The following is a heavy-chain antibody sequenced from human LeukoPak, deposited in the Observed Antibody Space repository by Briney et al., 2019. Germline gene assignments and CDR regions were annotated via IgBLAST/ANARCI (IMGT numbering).Heavy chain of an antibody. CDR2: ISYDGSNK. CDR1: GFTFSSYA. J-gene: IGHJ6*02. Sequence: QPGGSLRLSCAASGFTFSSYAMHWVRQAPGKGLEWVAVISYDGSNKYYADSVKGRFTISRDNSKNTLYLQMNSLRAEDTAVYYCARDRSYYYDSSGYYYGYYGMDVWGQGTTVTVSS. D-gene: IGHD3-22*01. CDR3: ARDRSYYYDSSGYYYGYYGMDV. V-gene: IGHV3-30-3*01.